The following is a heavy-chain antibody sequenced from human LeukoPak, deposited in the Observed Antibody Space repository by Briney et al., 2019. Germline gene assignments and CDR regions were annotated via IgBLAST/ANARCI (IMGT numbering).Heavy chain of an antibody. CDR1: GGSISSGGYY. CDR3: ARRDSSGWQGRWAFDY. V-gene: IGHV4-31*03. Sequence: SETLSLTCTVSGGSISSGGYYWRWIRQHPGKGLEWIGYIYYSGSTYYNPSLKSRVTISVDTSKNQFSLKLSSVTAADTAVYYCARRDSSGWQGRWAFDYWGQGTLVTVSS. CDR2: IYYSGST. D-gene: IGHD6-19*01. J-gene: IGHJ4*02.